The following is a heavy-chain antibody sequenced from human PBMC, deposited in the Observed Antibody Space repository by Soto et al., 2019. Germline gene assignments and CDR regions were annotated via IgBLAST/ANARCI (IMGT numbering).Heavy chain of an antibody. CDR1: GGSIRNFC. CDR2: IYYSGST. J-gene: IGHJ5*02. Sequence: SETLCLTCTVAGGSIRNFCGSWIRQPPGKGLEWIGSIYYSGSTYYNPSLKSRVTISVDTSKNQFSLKLSSVTAADTAVYYCARTMGQQGWFDPWGQGTLVTVSS. CDR3: ARTMGQQGWFDP. D-gene: IGHD2-8*01. V-gene: IGHV4-59*05.